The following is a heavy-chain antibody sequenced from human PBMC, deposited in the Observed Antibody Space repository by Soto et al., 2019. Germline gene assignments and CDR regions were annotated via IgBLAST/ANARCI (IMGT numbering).Heavy chain of an antibody. CDR2: ISAYNGNT. J-gene: IGHJ4*02. CDR1: GYTFTSYG. CDR3: ARDLDLVVVPVAYDY. D-gene: IGHD2-2*01. V-gene: IGHV1-18*01. Sequence: ASVKVSCKASGYTFTSYGISWVRQAPGQGLEWMGWISAYNGNTNYAQKLQGRVTMTTDTSTSTAYMELRSLRSDDTAVYYCARDLDLVVVPVAYDYWGQGTLVTVSS.